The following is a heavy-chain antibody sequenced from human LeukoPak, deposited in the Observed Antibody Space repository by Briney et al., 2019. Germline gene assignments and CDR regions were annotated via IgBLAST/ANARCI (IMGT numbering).Heavy chain of an antibody. D-gene: IGHD6-19*01. CDR3: AKGGAVTGTMYFQY. Sequence: GGSLRLSCAASGFTFATYTMSGVRQIPGKGLEWVSAIRSSGDSTYYADSAKGRFTISRDNSKNTLYLQMNSLRAEDTAVYYCAKGGAVTGTMYFQYWGQGTLVTVSS. CDR2: IRSSGDST. CDR1: GFTFATYT. V-gene: IGHV3-23*01. J-gene: IGHJ1*01.